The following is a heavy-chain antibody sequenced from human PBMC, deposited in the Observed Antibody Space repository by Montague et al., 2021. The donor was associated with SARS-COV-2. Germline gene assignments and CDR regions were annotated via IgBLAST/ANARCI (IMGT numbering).Heavy chain of an antibody. CDR2: TYYRSKWYN. Sequence: CAISGDSVSSNRVTWNWVRQSPSRGLKWLGRTYYRSKWYNDYAVSVRGRVTINPDTSKNQFSLQLNSVTPEDTAIYYCTSGREGNYNVMDVWGQGTTVTVSS. CDR3: TSGREGNYNVMDV. V-gene: IGHV6-1*01. J-gene: IGHJ6*02. D-gene: IGHD1-1*01. CDR1: GDSVSSNRVT.